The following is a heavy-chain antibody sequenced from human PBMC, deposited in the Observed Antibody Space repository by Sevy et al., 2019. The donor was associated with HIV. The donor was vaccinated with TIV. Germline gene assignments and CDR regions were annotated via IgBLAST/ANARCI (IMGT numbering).Heavy chain of an antibody. Sequence: ASVKVSCKASGGTFSSYAISWVRQAPGQGLEWMGGIIPIFGTANYAQKFQGRVTITADESTSTAYMELSSLRSEDTAVYYCARDLGSDSRSHYYYYGMDVWGQGTTVTVSS. V-gene: IGHV1-69*13. CDR2: IIPIFGTA. J-gene: IGHJ6*02. CDR1: GGTFSSYA. D-gene: IGHD6-13*01. CDR3: ARDLGSDSRSHYYYYGMDV.